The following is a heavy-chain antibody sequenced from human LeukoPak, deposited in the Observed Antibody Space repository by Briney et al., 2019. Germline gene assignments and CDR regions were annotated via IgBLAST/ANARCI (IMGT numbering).Heavy chain of an antibody. J-gene: IGHJ4*02. D-gene: IGHD1-26*01. CDR3: ARQTLVEWELLDYFDY. CDR1: GGSISSSSYY. V-gene: IGHV4-39*01. Sequence: SETLSLTRTVSGGSISSSSYYWGWIRQPPGKGLEWIGSIYYSGSTYYNPSLKSRVTISVDTSKNQFSLKLSSVTAADTAVYYCARQTLVEWELLDYFDYWGQGTLVTVSS. CDR2: IYYSGST.